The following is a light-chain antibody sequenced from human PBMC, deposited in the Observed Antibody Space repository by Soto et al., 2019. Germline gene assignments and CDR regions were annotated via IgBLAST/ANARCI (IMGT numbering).Light chain of an antibody. CDR2: GAS. Sequence: EIVLTQSPGTLSLSPGERATLSCRASQSVSNNYLAWYQQKPGQAPRRLIHGASTRATGFPARFSGSGSGTDFTLTISSLEPEDFAVYYCQQRSNWPPGTFGQGTKVDIK. V-gene: IGKV3D-20*02. J-gene: IGKJ1*01. CDR1: QSVSNNY. CDR3: QQRSNWPPGT.